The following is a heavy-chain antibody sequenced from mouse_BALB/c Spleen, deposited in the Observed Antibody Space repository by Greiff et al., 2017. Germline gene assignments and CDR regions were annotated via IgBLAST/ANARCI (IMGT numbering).Heavy chain of an antibody. V-gene: IGHV5-17*02. Sequence: EVMLVESGGGLVQPGGSRKLSCAASGFTFSSFGMHWVRQAPEKGLEWVAYISSGSSTIYYADTVKGRFTISRDNPKNTLFLQMTSLRSEDTAMYYCARRSASGAWFAYWGQGTLVTVSA. D-gene: IGHD4-1*01. J-gene: IGHJ3*01. CDR1: GFTFSSFG. CDR2: ISSGSSTI. CDR3: ARRSASGAWFAY.